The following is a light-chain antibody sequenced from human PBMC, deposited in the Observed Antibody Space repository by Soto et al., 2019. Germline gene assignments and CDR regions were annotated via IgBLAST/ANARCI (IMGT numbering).Light chain of an antibody. Sequence: SALTQPASVSGSPGQSIAISCNGTSSDIGGYNYVSWYQQHPGKVPKLIIFEVNNRPSGVSNRFSASKSGNTASLAISGLQAEDEADYYCSSYTSRSAIVFGGGTKVTVL. CDR2: EVN. J-gene: IGLJ2*01. CDR1: SSDIGGYNY. CDR3: SSYTSRSAIV. V-gene: IGLV2-14*01.